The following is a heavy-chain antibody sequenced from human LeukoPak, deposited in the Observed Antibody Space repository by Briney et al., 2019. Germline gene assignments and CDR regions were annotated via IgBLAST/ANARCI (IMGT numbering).Heavy chain of an antibody. J-gene: IGHJ6*02. D-gene: IGHD2-2*03. CDR2: IYPGDSDT. CDR3: ARQSLGPGYCSSTSCWGGMDV. CDR1: GYSFTSYW. V-gene: IGHV5-51*01. Sequence: PGESLKISCKGSGYSFTSYWIGWVRQMPGKGLEWMGIIYPGDSDTRYSPSFQGQVTISADKSISTAYLQWSSLKASDTAMYYCARQSLGPGYCSSTSCWGGMDVWGQGTTVTVSS.